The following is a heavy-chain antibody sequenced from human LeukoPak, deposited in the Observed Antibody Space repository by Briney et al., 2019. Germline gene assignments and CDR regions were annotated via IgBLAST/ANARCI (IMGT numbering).Heavy chain of an antibody. J-gene: IGHJ5*02. Sequence: PSQTLSLTCTVSGGSISSGGYYWSWIRQPPGKGLEWIAYMYYSGSTYYNPSLKSRVTMSADTSKNQFSLKLSSVTAADTAVYYCARPYYYDSRIDPWGQGTLVTVSS. CDR1: GGSISSGGYY. D-gene: IGHD3-22*01. CDR2: MYYSGST. CDR3: ARPYYYDSRIDP. V-gene: IGHV4-30-4*08.